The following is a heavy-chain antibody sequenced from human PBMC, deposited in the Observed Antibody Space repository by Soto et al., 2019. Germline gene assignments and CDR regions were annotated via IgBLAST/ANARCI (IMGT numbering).Heavy chain of an antibody. CDR3: ARTGYYYDTRGYDFDY. CDR1: GFTFTNYW. J-gene: IGHJ4*02. CDR2: INTDGSST. V-gene: IGHV3-74*01. Sequence: GGSLRLSCAASGFTFTNYWMHWVRQAPGKGLVWVSRINTDGSSTTYADSVKGRFAISRDNAKNTLYLQMNSLRAEDTAVYYCARTGYYYDTRGYDFDYWGQGILVTVSS. D-gene: IGHD3-22*01.